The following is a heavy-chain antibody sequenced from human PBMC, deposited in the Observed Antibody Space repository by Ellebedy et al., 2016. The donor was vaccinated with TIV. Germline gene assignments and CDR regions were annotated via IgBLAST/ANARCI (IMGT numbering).Heavy chain of an antibody. J-gene: IGHJ4*02. V-gene: IGHV3-30*18. D-gene: IGHD6-19*01. CDR3: AKQSSGWLHYFDH. Sequence: GESLKISCAASGFMFNTYAMHWVRQAPGKGLEWVALISYDGSKKYYADSVKGRFTISSDNSKNMLYLQVNSLRAEDTAVYYCAKQSSGWLHYFDHWGQGTLVTVSS. CDR2: ISYDGSKK. CDR1: GFMFNTYA.